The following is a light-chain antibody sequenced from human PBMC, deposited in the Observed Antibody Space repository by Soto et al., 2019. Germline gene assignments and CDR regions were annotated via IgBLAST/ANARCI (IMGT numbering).Light chain of an antibody. CDR1: SSDVCGYNY. CDR2: DVS. V-gene: IGLV2-14*01. CDR3: SSWTSSSTYV. J-gene: IGLJ1*01. Sequence: QSALTQPASLSGSPGHSITISCTGTSSDVCGYNYVSWYQQYPGKAPKLMIYDVSTRPSGISNRFSGSKSVNAASLTISGLLAEDEADYYCSSWTSSSTYVFGTGTKVTVL.